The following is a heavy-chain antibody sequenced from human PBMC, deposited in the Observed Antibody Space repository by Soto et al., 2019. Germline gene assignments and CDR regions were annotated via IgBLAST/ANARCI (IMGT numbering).Heavy chain of an antibody. CDR1: GYTFTSYS. V-gene: IGHV1-3*01. CDR3: ARPGTGTPFWFDP. D-gene: IGHD1-1*01. CDR2: INAGNGYT. J-gene: IGHJ5*02. Sequence: QVQLVQSGAEVKKPGASVKVSCKTSGYTFTSYSMHWVRQAPGQRPEWMGWINAGNGYTKYSQNFQGRVNITRDTSASTVYLELSNLRSEATAIYYCARPGTGTPFWFDPWGQGTLVTVSS.